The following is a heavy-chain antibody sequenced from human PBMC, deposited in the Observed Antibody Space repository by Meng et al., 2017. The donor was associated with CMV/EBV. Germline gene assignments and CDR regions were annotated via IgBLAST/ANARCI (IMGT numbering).Heavy chain of an antibody. D-gene: IGHD2-2*01. J-gene: IGHJ6*02. CDR2: ISYDGSNK. V-gene: IGHV3-30-3*01. CDR1: GFTFSSYA. Sequence: SLKISCPASGFTFSSYAMHWVRQAPGKGLEWVAVISYDGSNKYYADSVKGRFTISRDNSKNTLYLQMNSLRAEDTAVYYCARIGGYCSSTSCVGMDVWGQGTTVTVSS. CDR3: ARIGGYCSSTSCVGMDV.